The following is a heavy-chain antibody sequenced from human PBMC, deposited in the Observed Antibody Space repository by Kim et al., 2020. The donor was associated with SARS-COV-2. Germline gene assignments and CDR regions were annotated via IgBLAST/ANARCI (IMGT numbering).Heavy chain of an antibody. J-gene: IGHJ6*02. D-gene: IGHD3-10*01. CDR3: ARSLWSGDLLGYYFGLDV. Sequence: SGPTLVNPTQTLTLTCTFSGVSLSTGDLAVNWIRQPPGKALEWLGRIDWDDDTFSRPSLRTRLAISRDTSKNQVVLTLTNVDPGDTATYYCARSLWSGDLLGYYFGLDVWSQGTTVTVYS. CDR1: GVSLSTGDLA. CDR2: IDWDDDT. V-gene: IGHV2-70*04.